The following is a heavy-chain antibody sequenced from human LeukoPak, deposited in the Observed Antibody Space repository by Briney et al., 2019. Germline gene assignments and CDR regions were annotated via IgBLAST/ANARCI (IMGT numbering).Heavy chain of an antibody. CDR2: ISAYNGNT. CDR1: GYTFTSYG. CDR3: ARWLVASGSYPDDY. V-gene: IGHV1-18*01. D-gene: IGHD1-26*01. J-gene: IGHJ4*02. Sequence: GASVKVSCKSSGYTFTSYGISWVRQAPGQGLEWMGWISAYNGNTNYTQKLQGRVTMTTDTSTSTAYMELRSLRSDDTAVYYCARWLVASGSYPDDYWGQGTLVTVSS.